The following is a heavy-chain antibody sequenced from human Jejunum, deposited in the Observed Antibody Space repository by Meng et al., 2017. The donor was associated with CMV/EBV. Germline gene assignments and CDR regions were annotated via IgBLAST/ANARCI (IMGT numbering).Heavy chain of an antibody. CDR3: AHRPESTDGYNYFDF. D-gene: IGHD5-24*01. Sequence: SGFSLKTNRVCVGWIHQPPEKALEWLALIYWDDDKHYSPSLKGRLTVTEDTSKNQVVLTMTNMDPVDTATYYCAHRPESTDGYNYFDFWGPGTLVTVSS. CDR2: IYWDDDK. V-gene: IGHV2-5*02. J-gene: IGHJ4*02. CDR1: GFSLKTNRVC.